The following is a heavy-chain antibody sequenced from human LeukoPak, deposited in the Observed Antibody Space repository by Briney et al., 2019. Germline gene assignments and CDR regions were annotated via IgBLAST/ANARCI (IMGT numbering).Heavy chain of an antibody. J-gene: IGHJ4*02. CDR3: ARDPGYCSTTSCYKFFDY. Sequence: GGSLRLSCAASGFTFSDYYMSWIRQAPGKGLEWVSYISSSSSYTNYADSVKGRFTISRDNAKNSLYLQMNSLRAEDTAVYYCARDPGYCSTTSCYKFFDYWGQGTLVTVSS. V-gene: IGHV3-11*06. CDR1: GFTFSDYY. D-gene: IGHD2-2*02. CDR2: ISSSSSYT.